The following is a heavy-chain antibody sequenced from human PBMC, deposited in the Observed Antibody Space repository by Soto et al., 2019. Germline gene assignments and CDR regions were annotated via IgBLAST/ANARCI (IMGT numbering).Heavy chain of an antibody. D-gene: IGHD3-22*01. CDR3: ATLGAYYQALDS. J-gene: IGHJ4*02. CDR1: DGSISPNY. CDR2: IYYAGTT. V-gene: IGHV4-59*08. Sequence: QVQLQESGPGLVKPSETLSLRCTVSDGSISPNYWTWIRQPPGKGLEWIGYIYYAGTTTYNPSLKRRVSISVDTSKNEVSLKLPSVTAADTAVYYCATLGAYYQALDSWGQGTLVTVSS.